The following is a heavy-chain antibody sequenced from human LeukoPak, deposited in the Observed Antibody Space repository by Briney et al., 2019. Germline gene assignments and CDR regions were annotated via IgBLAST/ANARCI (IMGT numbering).Heavy chain of an antibody. CDR3: ASRIAAAGYWCFDL. CDR2: IYHSGST. V-gene: IGHV4-38-2*02. J-gene: IGHJ2*01. CDR1: GYSISSGYY. Sequence: PSETLSLTCTVSGYSISSGYYWGWIRQPPGKGLEWIGSIYHSGSTYYNPSLKSRVTISVDTSKNQFSLKLSSVTAADTAVYYCASRIAAAGYWCFDLWGRGTLVTVSS. D-gene: IGHD6-13*01.